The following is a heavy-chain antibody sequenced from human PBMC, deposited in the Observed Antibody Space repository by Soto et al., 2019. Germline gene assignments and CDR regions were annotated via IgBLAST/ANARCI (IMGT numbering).Heavy chain of an antibody. Sequence: GASVNVSCKASGYSFTSYSLHWVRQAPGQRLEWMGWINAGNGNTKYSKKFQGRVTITRDTSASTAYMELSSLRSEDTAVYYCARDSGGMDVWGQGTTVTVSS. CDR2: INAGNGNT. CDR3: ARDSGGMDV. CDR1: GYSFTSYS. V-gene: IGHV1-3*01. J-gene: IGHJ6*02.